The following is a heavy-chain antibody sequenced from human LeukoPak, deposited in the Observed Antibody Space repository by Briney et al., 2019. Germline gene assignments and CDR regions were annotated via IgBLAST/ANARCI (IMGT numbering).Heavy chain of an antibody. V-gene: IGHV3-9*01. J-gene: IGHJ3*02. Sequence: HPGGSLRLSCAASGFTFDDYAMHWVRQAPGKGLEWVSGISWNSGSIGYVDSVKGRFTISRDNAKNSLYLQMNSLRAEDTALYYCAKDTFDIWGQGTMVTVSS. CDR3: AKDTFDI. CDR1: GFTFDDYA. CDR2: ISWNSGSI.